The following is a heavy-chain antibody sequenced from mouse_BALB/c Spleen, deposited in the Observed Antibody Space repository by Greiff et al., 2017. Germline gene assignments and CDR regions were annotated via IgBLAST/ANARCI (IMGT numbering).Heavy chain of an antibody. Sequence: QVQLQQPGAELVKPGASVKLSCKASGYTFTSYWMHWVKQRPGQGLEWIGEINPSNGRTNYNEKFKSKATLTVDKSSSTAYMQLSSLTSEDSAVYYCARYIPYDCDGGFAYWGQGTLVTVSA. D-gene: IGHD2-4*01. CDR2: INPSNGRT. CDR1: GYTFTSYW. CDR3: ARYIPYDCDGGFAY. J-gene: IGHJ3*01. V-gene: IGHV1S81*02.